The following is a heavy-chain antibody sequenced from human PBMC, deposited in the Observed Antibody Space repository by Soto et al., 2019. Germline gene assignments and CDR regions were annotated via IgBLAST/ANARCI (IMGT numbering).Heavy chain of an antibody. D-gene: IGHD1-26*01. CDR1: GFTFSSYT. J-gene: IGHJ4*02. Sequence: EVQPLASGGGLVQPGGSLRLSCAASGFTFSSYTMSWVRQAPGKGLEWVSGFSFSGDNTFYADSVKGRFTISGDDSSNTLYLPIDSLRAEDRAICSCATRDLSVCYYVYWGQATLVSVSS. CDR3: ATRDLSVCYYVY. V-gene: IGHV3-23*01. CDR2: FSFSGDNT.